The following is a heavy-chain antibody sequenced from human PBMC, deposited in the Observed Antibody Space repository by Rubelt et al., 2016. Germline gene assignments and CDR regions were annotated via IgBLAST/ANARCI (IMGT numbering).Heavy chain of an antibody. J-gene: IGHJ4*02. CDR3: TTDGDSSSSGWTT. CDR2: IDSKTDGGTT. D-gene: IGHD6-6*01. CDR1: GFTFSNAW. Sequence: EVQLVESGGGLVKPGGSLRLSCAASGFTFSNAWMSWVRQAPGKGLEWVGRIDSKTDGGTTDYAATVKGRFNISRDDSKNTLYLHMISLKTEDTAVYYCTTDGDSSSSGWTTWGQGTLVTVSS. V-gene: IGHV3-15*04.